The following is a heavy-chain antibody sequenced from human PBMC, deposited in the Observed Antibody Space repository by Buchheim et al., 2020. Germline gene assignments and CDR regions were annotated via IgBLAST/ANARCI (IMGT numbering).Heavy chain of an antibody. CDR1: GFTFSSYG. CDR2: IWYDGSNK. D-gene: IGHD3-9*01. V-gene: IGHV3-33*01. J-gene: IGHJ4*02. Sequence: QVQLVESGGGVVQPGRSLRLSCAASGFTFSSYGMHWVRQAPGKGLEWVAVIWYDGSNKYYADSVKGRFTISRDNSKDTLYLQMNSLRAEDTAVYYCARDEGYDILTGYRYWGQGTL. CDR3: ARDEGYDILTGYRY.